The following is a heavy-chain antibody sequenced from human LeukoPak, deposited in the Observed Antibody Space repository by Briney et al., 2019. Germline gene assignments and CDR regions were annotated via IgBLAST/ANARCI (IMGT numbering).Heavy chain of an antibody. CDR3: ARDRVGATDYFDY. CDR1: GFTFSSYA. V-gene: IGHV3-30-3*01. CDR2: ISYDGSNK. D-gene: IGHD1-26*01. Sequence: PGRSLRLSCAASGFTFSSYAMHWVRQAPGKGLEWVAVISYDGSNKYYADSVKGRFTIPRDNSKNTLYLQMNSLRAEDTAVYYCARDRVGATDYFDYWGQGTLVTVSS. J-gene: IGHJ4*02.